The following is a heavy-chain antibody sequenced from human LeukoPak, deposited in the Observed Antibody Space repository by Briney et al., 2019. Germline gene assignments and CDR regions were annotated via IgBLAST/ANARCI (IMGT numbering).Heavy chain of an antibody. V-gene: IGHV3-30*02. CDR1: GFTFSSYG. J-gene: IGHJ3*02. CDR3: AKDGRQRKTYYYASGSANAFDI. D-gene: IGHD3-10*01. CDR2: MRYNGSNR. Sequence: GGSLRLSCGASGFTFSSYGMHWVRQAPGKGLEGVAFMRYNGSNRYYADSVKGRFTISRDTSKNSLYLQMNSLRGEDTAVYYCAKDGRQRKTYYYASGSANAFDIWGQGTMVTVSS.